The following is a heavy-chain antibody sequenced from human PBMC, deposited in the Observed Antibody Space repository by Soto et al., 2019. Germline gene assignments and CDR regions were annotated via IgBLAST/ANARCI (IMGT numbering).Heavy chain of an antibody. CDR2: ISGSGGST. D-gene: IGHD3-10*01. J-gene: IGHJ4*02. CDR1: GFTFSSYA. Sequence: EVQLLESGGGLVQPGGSLRLSCAASGFTFSSYAMSWVRQAPGKGLEWVSAISGSGGSTYYADSVKGRFTISRDNSKNTLYLQMSSVRGEDTAVYYCVLWPPYYFDYWGQGTLVTVSS. CDR3: VLWPPYYFDY. V-gene: IGHV3-23*01.